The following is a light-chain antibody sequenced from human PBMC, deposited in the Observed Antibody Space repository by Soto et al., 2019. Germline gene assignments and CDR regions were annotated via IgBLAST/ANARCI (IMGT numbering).Light chain of an antibody. CDR3: QQFSSYPLT. Sequence: TQSPGTLSLSPGERATLSCRAVQSVTSTYMAWYQQKPGQAPRLLIYDASSRATGIPDRFSGGGSGTDFTLTISRLEPEDFAVYYCQQFSSYPLTFGGGTKVDIK. J-gene: IGKJ4*01. V-gene: IGKV3-20*01. CDR2: DAS. CDR1: QSVTSTY.